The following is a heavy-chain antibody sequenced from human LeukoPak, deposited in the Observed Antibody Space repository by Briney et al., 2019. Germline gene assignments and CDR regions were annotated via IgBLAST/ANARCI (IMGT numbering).Heavy chain of an antibody. CDR3: AVSLTTGGYYGMDV. J-gene: IGHJ6*02. V-gene: IGHV1-24*01. CDR2: FDPEDGET. CDR1: GYTLTELS. D-gene: IGHD1-1*01. Sequence: ASVKVSCKVSGYTLTELSLHWVRQAPGKGLEWMGRFDPEDGETIYARKFQGRVTMTEDTSTDTAYMELSRLRSEDTAVYFCAVSLTTGGYYGMDVWGQGTTVTVSS.